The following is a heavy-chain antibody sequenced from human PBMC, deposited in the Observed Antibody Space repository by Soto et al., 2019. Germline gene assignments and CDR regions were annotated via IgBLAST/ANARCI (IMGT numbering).Heavy chain of an antibody. CDR1: GCSISSYY. Sequence: PSETLSLTCPVSGCSISSYYWGWIRQPPGKGLEWIGYIYYSGSTNYNPSLKSRVTISVDTSKNQFSLKLSSVTAADTAVYYCARVIDSSGLNWFDPWGQGTLVTVSS. V-gene: IGHV4-59*01. J-gene: IGHJ5*02. CDR2: IYYSGST. CDR3: ARVIDSSGLNWFDP. D-gene: IGHD3-22*01.